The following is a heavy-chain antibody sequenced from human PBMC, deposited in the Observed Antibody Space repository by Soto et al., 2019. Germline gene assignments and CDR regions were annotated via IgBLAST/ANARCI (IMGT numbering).Heavy chain of an antibody. V-gene: IGHV4-30-4*01. CDR1: GGSINNNGYF. D-gene: IGHD1-26*01. Sequence: QVQLQESGPGVVEPSQTLSLTCTVSGGSINNNGYFWSWIRQPPGSGLEWIGHIYNSGSTYSNPSLKSRLTISVDTSKNQFSLKLSPVPAADTAVYYCARGPSGDKVDYWGQGTLVTVSS. J-gene: IGHJ4*02. CDR3: ARGPSGDKVDY. CDR2: IYNSGST.